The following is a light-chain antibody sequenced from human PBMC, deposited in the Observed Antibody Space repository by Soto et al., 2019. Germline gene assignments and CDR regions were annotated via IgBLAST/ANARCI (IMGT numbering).Light chain of an antibody. CDR3: QQYNSLWT. V-gene: IGKV1-5*03. J-gene: IGKJ1*01. CDR1: QSISSW. Sequence: DIKMPQSPSTLSASVGDSVTITCRASQSISSWLAWYQQKPGKAPKLLIYKASSLESGVPSRFSGSGSGTEFTLTISSLQPDDFATYYCQQYNSLWTVGQGTKVEIK. CDR2: KAS.